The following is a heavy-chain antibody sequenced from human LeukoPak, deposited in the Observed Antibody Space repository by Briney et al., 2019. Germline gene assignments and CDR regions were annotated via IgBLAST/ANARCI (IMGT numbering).Heavy chain of an antibody. V-gene: IGHV4-39*07. CDR2: IYYSGST. Sequence: SETLSLTCTVSGGSISSSSHYWGWIRQPPGKGLEWIGTIYYSGSTYYTPPLKSRVTISVDTSKNEFSLKLSSVTAADTAVYYCARDRDYPTQYFDYWGQGILVTVSS. D-gene: IGHD4-11*01. CDR3: ARDRDYPTQYFDY. CDR1: GGSISSSSHY. J-gene: IGHJ4*02.